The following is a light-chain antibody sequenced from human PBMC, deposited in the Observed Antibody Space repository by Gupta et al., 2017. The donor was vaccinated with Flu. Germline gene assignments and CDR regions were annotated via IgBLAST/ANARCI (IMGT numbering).Light chain of an antibody. CDR1: QSVSNN. Sequence: EIVLTQSPATLSVSPGERATLSCRASQSVSNNLAWFQQKPGQAPRILIYDASTRGAGIRVRFSGSGSGTEFTLTSGSLQSEDFDVYYYQHYNKWLFGGGTKVEIK. J-gene: IGKJ4*01. V-gene: IGKV3-15*01. CDR2: DAS. CDR3: QHYNKWL.